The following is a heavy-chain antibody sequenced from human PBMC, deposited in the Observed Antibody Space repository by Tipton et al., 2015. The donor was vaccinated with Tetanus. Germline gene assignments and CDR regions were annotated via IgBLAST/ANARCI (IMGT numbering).Heavy chain of an antibody. CDR2: IKSKTDGGTT. Sequence: SLRLSCTTSGLFFHNAWMNWVRQAPGKGLEWVGRIKSKTDGGTTDYAARVKDRFSISRDDSKNTLFLLMNSLRTEDTAMYYCTPSGIVGSGYRVAYWGRGTLVTVSS. D-gene: IGHD1-26*01. CDR3: TPSGIVGSGYRVAY. V-gene: IGHV3-15*07. J-gene: IGHJ4*02. CDR1: GLFFHNAW.